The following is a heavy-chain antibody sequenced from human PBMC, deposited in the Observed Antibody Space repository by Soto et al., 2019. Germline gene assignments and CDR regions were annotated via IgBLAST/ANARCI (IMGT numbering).Heavy chain of an antibody. CDR3: ARAIREMVGAEYYLDY. J-gene: IGHJ4*02. Sequence: QVQLVQSGAEVKKPGASVNVSCKASGYTFTSYGISWARQAPGQGHEWMGWISAYNGNTNYAQKLQGRATITTDRSTSTAYMELRGLTSNDTAVDYCARAIREMVGAEYYLDYWGQGTLVTVSS. D-gene: IGHD1-26*01. CDR1: GYTFTSYG. V-gene: IGHV1-18*01. CDR2: ISAYNGNT.